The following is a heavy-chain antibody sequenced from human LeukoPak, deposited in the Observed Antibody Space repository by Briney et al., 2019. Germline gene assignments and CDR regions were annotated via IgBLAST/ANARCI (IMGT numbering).Heavy chain of an antibody. CDR3: ARGGGGYYYGMDV. V-gene: IGHV3-48*03. D-gene: IGHD2-15*01. CDR2: ISSSGSTI. J-gene: IGHJ6*04. CDR1: EFTFSSYE. Sequence: GGSLRLSCAASEFTFSSYEMNWVRQAPGKGLEWISYISSSGSTIYYADSVKGRFTISRDNAKNSLYLQLNSLRAEDTAVYYCARGGGGYYYGMDVWGKGTTVTVSS.